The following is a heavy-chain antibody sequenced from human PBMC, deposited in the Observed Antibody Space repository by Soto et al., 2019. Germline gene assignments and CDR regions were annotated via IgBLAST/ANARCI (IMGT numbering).Heavy chain of an antibody. J-gene: IGHJ4*01. Sequence: EVQLLASGGGLVEPGGSRRLSCAASGFTFSSYTMSWVRQAPGEGLELVSTVSGGGSSTYSADSVKGRFTISRDNSKKTLHLQMNSLRVEDTAIYYCAKAWGIDYWGHGTLVTVSS. CDR1: GFTFSSYT. CDR2: VSGGGSST. V-gene: IGHV3-23*01. CDR3: AKAWGIDY. D-gene: IGHD7-27*01.